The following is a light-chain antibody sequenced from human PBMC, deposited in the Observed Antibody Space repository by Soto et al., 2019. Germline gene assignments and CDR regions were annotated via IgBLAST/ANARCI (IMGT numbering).Light chain of an antibody. V-gene: IGKV3-15*01. Sequence: ELVLTQSPATLSVSQGAQATLSCRASQSVSNNLAWFQQKPGQVPRLLIYGASNRATGVSARFSGSGSGTEFTLTISSLQSEDFAVYYCQQYHYWWTFGQGTKV. CDR2: GAS. CDR1: QSVSNN. CDR3: QQYHYWWT. J-gene: IGKJ1*01.